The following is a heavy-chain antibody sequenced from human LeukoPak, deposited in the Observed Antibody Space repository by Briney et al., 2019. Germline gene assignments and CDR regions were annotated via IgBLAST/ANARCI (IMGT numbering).Heavy chain of an antibody. CDR3: ARDPGYNYGYDY. D-gene: IGHD5-18*01. CDR1: GFTFSSYS. CDR2: IYSDGST. Sequence: AGGSLRLSCAASGFTFSSYSMNWVRQAPGKGLEWVSIIYSDGSTYYADSVKGRFTISRDNSKNTLYLQMNSLRAEDTAVYYCARDPGYNYGYDYWGQGTLVTVSS. V-gene: IGHV3-53*01. J-gene: IGHJ4*02.